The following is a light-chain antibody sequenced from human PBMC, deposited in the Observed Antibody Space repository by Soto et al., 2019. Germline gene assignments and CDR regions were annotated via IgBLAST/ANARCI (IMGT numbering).Light chain of an antibody. CDR3: LQDYNYPWT. CDR1: QGIRNE. Sequence: AIQMTQSPSSLSASVGDRVTIICRASQGIRNELSWYQQKPGKAPKLLIYAASSLQSGVPSRFSGSGSGTDFTLTISSLQSEDFATYYCLQDYNYPWTFGQGTKVEIK. V-gene: IGKV1-6*01. CDR2: AAS. J-gene: IGKJ1*01.